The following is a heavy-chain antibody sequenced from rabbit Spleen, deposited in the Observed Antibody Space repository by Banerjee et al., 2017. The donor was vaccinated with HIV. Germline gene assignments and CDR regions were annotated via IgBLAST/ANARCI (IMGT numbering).Heavy chain of an antibody. D-gene: IGHD2-1*01. CDR3: ARDPYGVGTSDIL. J-gene: IGHJ4*01. Sequence: QQQLVESGGDLVKPGASLTLTCTASGFSFSSYWMCWVRQAPGKGLEWIACIWTGSSGVTYYASWAKGRFTISKASSTTVTLKMTSLTAADTATYFCARDPYGVGTSDILWGPGTLVTVS. CDR1: GFSFSSYW. CDR2: IWTGSSGVT. V-gene: IGHV1S45*01.